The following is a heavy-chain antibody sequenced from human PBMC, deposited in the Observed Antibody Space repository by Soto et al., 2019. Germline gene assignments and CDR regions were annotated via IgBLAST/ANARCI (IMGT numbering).Heavy chain of an antibody. J-gene: IGHJ4*02. CDR2: IIPIFGTA. D-gene: IGHD3-10*01. CDR3: ARDLNPYYGTGSLHGCWDY. CDR1: GGTFSSYA. V-gene: IGHV1-69*05. Sequence: SSVQVSCKASGGTFSSYAISWVRQAPGQGLEWLGGIIPIFGTANYAQKFQGRVTMTRDTSISTHYVELSRLRSDDTAVYYCARDLNPYYGTGSLHGCWDYWGQGTLVTVSS.